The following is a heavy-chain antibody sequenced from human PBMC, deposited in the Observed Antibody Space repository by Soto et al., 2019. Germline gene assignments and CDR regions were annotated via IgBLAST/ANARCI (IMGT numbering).Heavy chain of an antibody. CDR2: ISYRGTT. D-gene: IGHD1-1*01. CDR1: GGSINSGAYH. J-gene: IGHJ5*02. V-gene: IGHV4-31*03. CDR3: ARMSATGTRWFDP. Sequence: QVQLQESGPRLVKPSQDLSLTCTVSGGSINSGAYHWSWVRQHPGKGLEWIGAISYRGTTYSNPSPQSRMTMSVDPSKTQLSLKLSSVTAADTAVYYCARMSATGTRWFDPWGPGTLVTVSS.